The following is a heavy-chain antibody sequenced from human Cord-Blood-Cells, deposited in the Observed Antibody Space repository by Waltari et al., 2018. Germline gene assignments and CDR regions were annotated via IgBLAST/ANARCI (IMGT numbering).Heavy chain of an antibody. CDR3: ARDRAILTGYDAFDI. D-gene: IGHD3-9*01. V-gene: IGHV3-33*01. CDR2: KWYDGSNK. Sequence: QVQLVESGGGVVQPGRSLRLSCAASGFTFSSYGMHWVRQAPGKGLEWVAVKWYDGSNKYYADSVKGRFTISRDNSKNTLYLQMNSLRAEDTAVYYCARDRAILTGYDAFDIWGQGTMVTVSS. J-gene: IGHJ3*02. CDR1: GFTFSSYG.